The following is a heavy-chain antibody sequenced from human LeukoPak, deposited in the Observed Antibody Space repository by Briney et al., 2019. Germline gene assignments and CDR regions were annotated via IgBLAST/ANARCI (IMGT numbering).Heavy chain of an antibody. CDR1: GFTFSRYS. J-gene: IGHJ3*02. CDR2: ISSSSSYI. Sequence: GSLRLSCSASGFTFSRYSMNWVRQAPGKGLEWVSSISSSSSYIYYADSVKGRFTISRDNAKNSLYLQMNSLRAEDTAVYYCARHKYYYDSTPSGAFDIWGQGTMVTVSS. D-gene: IGHD3-22*01. CDR3: ARHKYYYDSTPSGAFDI. V-gene: IGHV3-21*01.